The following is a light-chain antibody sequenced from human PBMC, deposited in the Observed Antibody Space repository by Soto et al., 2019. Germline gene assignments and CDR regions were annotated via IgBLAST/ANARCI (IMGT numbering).Light chain of an antibody. CDR2: AAS. J-gene: IGKJ5*01. CDR3: QQSYSTLLIT. CDR1: QSISSY. V-gene: IGKV1-39*01. Sequence: DIQMTQSPSSLSASVGDRVTITCRASQSISSYLNWYQQKPGKAPKLLIYAASSLQSGVPSRFSGSESGTDFTLTISSLQPEDFATYYCQQSYSTLLITFGQGTRLEIK.